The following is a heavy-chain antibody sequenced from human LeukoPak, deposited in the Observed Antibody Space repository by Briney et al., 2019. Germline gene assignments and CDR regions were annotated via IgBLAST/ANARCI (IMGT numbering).Heavy chain of an antibody. Sequence: PSQTLSLTCAVSGGSISSGGYSWSWIRQPPGKGLEWIGYIYHSGSTYYNPSLKSRVTISVDTSKNQFSLKLSSVTAADTAVYYCARTTEVLVSSSWYYWGQGTLVTVSS. CDR2: IYHSGST. CDR3: ARTTEVLVSSSWYY. CDR1: GGSISSGGYS. D-gene: IGHD6-13*01. J-gene: IGHJ4*02. V-gene: IGHV4-30-2*01.